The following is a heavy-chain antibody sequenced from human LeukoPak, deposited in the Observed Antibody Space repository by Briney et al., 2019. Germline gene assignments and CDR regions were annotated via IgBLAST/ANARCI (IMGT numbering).Heavy chain of an antibody. CDR2: ISSNGGST. D-gene: IGHD3-10*01. CDR1: GFTFSSYA. J-gene: IGHJ4*02. V-gene: IGHV3-64D*06. Sequence: GGSLRLSCSASGFTFSSYAMHWVRQAPGKGLEYVSAISSNGGSTYYADSVKGRFTISRDNSKNTLYLQMSRLRAEDTAVYYCVKDTYGSGSYYNPGGYFDYWGQGTLVTVSS. CDR3: VKDTYGSGSYYNPGGYFDY.